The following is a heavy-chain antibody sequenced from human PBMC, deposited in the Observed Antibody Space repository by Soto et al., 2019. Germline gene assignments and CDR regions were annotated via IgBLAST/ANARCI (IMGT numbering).Heavy chain of an antibody. CDR1: GFTFSSSG. CDR2: IWYDGSNK. D-gene: IGHD2-2*02. Sequence: PAGSLRLSCAASGFTFSSSGMHWVRQAPGKGLEWVAVIWYDGSNKYYADSVKGRFTISRDNSKNTLYLQMNSLRAEDTAVYYCARDLVVVVPAAIPHYYYYGMDVWGQGTTVTVSS. J-gene: IGHJ6*02. V-gene: IGHV3-33*01. CDR3: ARDLVVVVPAAIPHYYYYGMDV.